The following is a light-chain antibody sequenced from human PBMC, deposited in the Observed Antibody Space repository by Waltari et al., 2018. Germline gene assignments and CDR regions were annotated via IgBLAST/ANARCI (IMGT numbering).Light chain of an antibody. CDR3: QSADNSNTYVI. CDR2: KDR. CDR1: ALPQQY. J-gene: IGLJ2*01. V-gene: IGLV3-25*03. Sequence: SYELTPPPSVSVSPGQTARITCSGNALPQQYGYWYQQKPGQAPVLVIYKDRERPSGIPERFSGSSSGTTVTLTISGVQAEDEADYYCQSADNSNTYVIFGGGTKLTVL.